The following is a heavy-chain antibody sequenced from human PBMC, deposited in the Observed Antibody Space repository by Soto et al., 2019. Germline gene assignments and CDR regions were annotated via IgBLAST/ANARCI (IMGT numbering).Heavy chain of an antibody. Sequence: PSETLSLTCAVSGYSISSGYYWGWIRQPPGKGLEWIGSIYHSGSTCYNPSLKSRVTISVDTSKNQFSLKLSSVTAADTAVYYCARDTYYYDSSGLNWFDPWGQGTLVTVSS. V-gene: IGHV4-38-2*01. J-gene: IGHJ5*02. CDR1: GYSISSGYY. CDR2: IYHSGST. CDR3: ARDTYYYDSSGLNWFDP. D-gene: IGHD3-22*01.